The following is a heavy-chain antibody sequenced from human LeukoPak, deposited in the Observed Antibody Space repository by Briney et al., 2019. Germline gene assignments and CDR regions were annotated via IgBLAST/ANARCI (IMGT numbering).Heavy chain of an antibody. V-gene: IGHV4-59*12. CDR3: ARDGYSGYDSVDY. CDR2: IYYSGST. Sequence: SETLSLTCTVSGGSISNYYWSWIRQPPGKGLEWIGYIYYSGSTNYNPSLKSRVTISVDTSKNQFSLKLSSVTAADTAVYYCARDGYSGYDSVDYWGQGTLVTVSS. CDR1: GGSISNYY. D-gene: IGHD5-12*01. J-gene: IGHJ4*02.